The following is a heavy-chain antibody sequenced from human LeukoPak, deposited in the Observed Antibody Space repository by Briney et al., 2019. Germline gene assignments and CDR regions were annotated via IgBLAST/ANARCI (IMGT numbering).Heavy chain of an antibody. CDR2: INPNSGGT. CDR1: GYTFTGYY. V-gene: IGHV1-2*02. CDR3: ARAVVLLWFGELFDY. J-gene: IGHJ4*02. D-gene: IGHD3-10*01. Sequence: ASVKVSCKASGYTFTGYYMHWVRQAPGQGLEWMGWINPNSGGTNYAQKFQGRVTMTRDTSISTAYMELSRLRSDDTAVYYCARAVVLLWFGELFDYWGQGTLVTVSS.